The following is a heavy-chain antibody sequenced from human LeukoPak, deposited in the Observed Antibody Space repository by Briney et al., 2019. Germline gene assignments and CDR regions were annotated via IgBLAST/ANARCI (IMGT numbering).Heavy chain of an antibody. CDR3: ARRRFSTSSYLDS. J-gene: IGHJ4*02. CDR1: GYTFTDYY. CDR2: INPKSGGT. Sequence: ASVKVSCTASGYTFTDYYIHWVRQTPGQGPDWLGWINPKSGGTTTAQTFQGRLTMTRDTSLTTTFLELSTLTSDDTAVYYCARRRFSTSSYLDSWGQGTLVTVSS. D-gene: IGHD2/OR15-2a*01. V-gene: IGHV1-2*02.